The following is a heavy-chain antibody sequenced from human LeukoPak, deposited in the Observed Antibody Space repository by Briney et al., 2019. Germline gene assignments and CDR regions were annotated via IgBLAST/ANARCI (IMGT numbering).Heavy chain of an antibody. Sequence: GGSLRLSCAASGFTFSSYAMHWVRQAPGKGLEWVAVISYDGSNKYYADSVKGRFTISRDNSKNTLYLRMNSLRAEDTAVYYCAKGKYYYDSSGYYYGWHRYYFDYWGQGTLVTVSS. J-gene: IGHJ4*02. D-gene: IGHD3-22*01. V-gene: IGHV3-30-3*01. CDR1: GFTFSSYA. CDR3: AKGKYYYDSSGYYYGWHRYYFDY. CDR2: ISYDGSNK.